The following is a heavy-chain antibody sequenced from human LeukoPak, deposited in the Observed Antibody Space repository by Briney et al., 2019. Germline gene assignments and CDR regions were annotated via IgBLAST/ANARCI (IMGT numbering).Heavy chain of an antibody. CDR2: IRYDGTSK. CDR3: AKNGNTFDI. V-gene: IGHV3-30*02. D-gene: IGHD2/OR15-2a*01. CDR1: GFTFSSYA. J-gene: IGHJ3*02. Sequence: GGSLRLSCAASGFTFSSYAMSWVRQAPGKGLEWVSFIRYDGTSKFYADSVKGRFTISRDNSKNTLYLQMNSLRAEDTAVYYCAKNGNTFDIWGQGTTVTVSS.